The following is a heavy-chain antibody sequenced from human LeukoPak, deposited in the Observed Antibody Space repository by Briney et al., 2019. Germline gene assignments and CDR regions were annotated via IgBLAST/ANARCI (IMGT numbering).Heavy chain of an antibody. CDR2: IYTSGST. CDR1: GGSISSYY. V-gene: IGHV4-4*07. J-gene: IGHJ4*02. D-gene: IGHD6-19*01. CDR3: ARDPYSSGWCAYFDY. Sequence: SETLSLTCTVSGGSISSYYWSWIRQPAGKGLEWIGRIYTSGSTNYNPSLKSRVTMSVDTSKNQFSLKLSSVTAADTAVYYCARDPYSSGWCAYFDYWGQGTLVTVSS.